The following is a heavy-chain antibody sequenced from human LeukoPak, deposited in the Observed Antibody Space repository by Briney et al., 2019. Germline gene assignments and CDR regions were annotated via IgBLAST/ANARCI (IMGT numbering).Heavy chain of an antibody. J-gene: IGHJ4*02. CDR1: GYSFISYW. CDR2: IDPSDSYT. CDR3: AREVGRVRYFDY. Sequence: GESLRISCKGSGYSFISYWISWVRQMPGKGLERMGRIDPSDSYTKYSPSFQGHVTISADKSISTAYLQWSSLKASDIAMYYCAREVGRVRYFDYWGQGSLVTVSS. D-gene: IGHD2-2*01. V-gene: IGHV5-10-1*01.